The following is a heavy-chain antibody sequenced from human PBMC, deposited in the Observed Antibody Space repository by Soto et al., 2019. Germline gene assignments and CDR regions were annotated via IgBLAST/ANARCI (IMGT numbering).Heavy chain of an antibody. CDR2: ISSSSSTI. CDR3: ARDRFRVVITSYGMDV. V-gene: IGHV3-48*02. Sequence: PGGSLRLSCAASGVTCSSYSMNWVRQAPGKGLEWVSYISSSSSTIYYADSVKGRFTISRDNAKNSLYLQMNSLRDEDTAVYYCARDRFRVVITSYGMDVWGQGTTVTVSS. J-gene: IGHJ6*02. CDR1: GVTCSSYS. D-gene: IGHD3-22*01.